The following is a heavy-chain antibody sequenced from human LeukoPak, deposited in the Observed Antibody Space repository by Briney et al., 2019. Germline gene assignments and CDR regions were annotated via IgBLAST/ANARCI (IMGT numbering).Heavy chain of an antibody. D-gene: IGHD3-22*01. CDR1: GYTFTSYA. CDR3: ARSKWLFMFDF. CDR2: IIPIFGTA. V-gene: IGHV1-69*05. Sequence: GASVKVSCKASGYTFTSYAISWVRQAPGQGLEWMGRIIPIFGTANYAQKFQGRVTITTDESTSTAYMELSSLRSEDTAVYYCARSKWLFMFDFWGQGTMVTVSS. J-gene: IGHJ3*01.